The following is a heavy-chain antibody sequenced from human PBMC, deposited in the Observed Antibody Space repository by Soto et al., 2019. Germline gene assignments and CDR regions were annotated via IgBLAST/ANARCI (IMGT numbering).Heavy chain of an antibody. Sequence: ASVKVSCKVSGYTLTELSMHWVRQAPGKGLEWMGGFDPEDGETIYAQKFQGRVTMTEDTSTDTAYMELSSLRSEDTAVYYCAIQTPSDYYDSSGYYHYFDYWGQGTLVTVSS. V-gene: IGHV1-24*01. D-gene: IGHD3-22*01. CDR3: AIQTPSDYYDSSGYYHYFDY. J-gene: IGHJ4*02. CDR2: FDPEDGET. CDR1: GYTLTELS.